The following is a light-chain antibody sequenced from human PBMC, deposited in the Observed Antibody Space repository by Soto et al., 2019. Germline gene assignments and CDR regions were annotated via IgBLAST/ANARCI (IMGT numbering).Light chain of an antibody. V-gene: IGKV3-15*01. CDR2: GAS. J-gene: IGKJ1*01. CDR3: QQYDDWPPWT. Sequence: EILMTQSPATLSVSRGERATLSCRASQSVSSTLAWYQQKPGQAPRLLIYGASTRASGIPARFRGSGSGTEFTLTISSLQSEDFAVYYCQQYDDWPPWTFGPGTKVDI. CDR1: QSVSST.